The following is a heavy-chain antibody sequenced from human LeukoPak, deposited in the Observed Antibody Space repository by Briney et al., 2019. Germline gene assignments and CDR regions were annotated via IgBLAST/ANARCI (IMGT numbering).Heavy chain of an antibody. CDR1: GFTFDDYA. J-gene: IGHJ4*02. CDR3: AKAGPEDYYDSSGYYYGSYFDY. CDR2: ISWNSGSI. Sequence: GGSLRLSCAASGFTFDDYAMHWVRQAPGKGLEWVSGISWNSGSIGYADSVKGRFTISRDNAKNSLYLQMNSLRAEDTALYYCAKAGPEDYYDSSGYYYGSYFDYWAREPWSPSPQ. D-gene: IGHD3-22*01. V-gene: IGHV3-9*01.